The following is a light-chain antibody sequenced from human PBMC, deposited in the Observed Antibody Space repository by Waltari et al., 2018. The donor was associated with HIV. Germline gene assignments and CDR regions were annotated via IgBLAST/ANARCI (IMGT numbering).Light chain of an antibody. Sequence: QSVLTQPSSASGTPGQRVTISCSGSTSNIGTTTVSWYQQLPGPAPKLLIYINNQGPSGVSSRFPGPKSGNTASLTISGLQAEDEADYYCCSYANSSTSFYVFGSGTKVTVL. CDR3: CSYANSSTSFYV. V-gene: IGLV1-44*01. CDR2: INN. CDR1: TSNIGTTT. J-gene: IGLJ1*01.